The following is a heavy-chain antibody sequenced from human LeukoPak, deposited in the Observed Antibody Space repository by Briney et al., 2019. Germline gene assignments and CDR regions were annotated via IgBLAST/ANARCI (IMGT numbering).Heavy chain of an antibody. V-gene: IGHV5-51*01. CDR3: ARYSGSYSTSSYFDY. CDR1: GYSFTSYW. CDR2: FYPADSDT. Sequence: GESLKISCKGSGYSFTSYWIGWVRQMPGKGLEWMGIFYPADSDTRYSPSFQGQVTISADKSISTAYLQWSSLKASDTAMYYCARYSGSYSTSSYFDYWGQGTLVTVSS. D-gene: IGHD1-26*01. J-gene: IGHJ4*02.